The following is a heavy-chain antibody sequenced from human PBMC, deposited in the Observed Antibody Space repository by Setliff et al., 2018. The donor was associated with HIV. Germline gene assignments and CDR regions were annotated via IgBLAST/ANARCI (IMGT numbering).Heavy chain of an antibody. J-gene: IGHJ4*02. CDR1: GDSISRYY. CDR3: ARVALLNDHILTAPEYVDI. CDR2: VYHSGTT. Sequence: SETLSLTCSVSGDSISRYYWSWIRQSPARGLECIGYVYHSGTTNFNPSLTSRVTMSLDTSRRQLSRNLRSLTAADTGVYYCARVALLNDHILTAPEYVDIWGQGTQVTVSS. D-gene: IGHD2-15*01. V-gene: IGHV4-59*03.